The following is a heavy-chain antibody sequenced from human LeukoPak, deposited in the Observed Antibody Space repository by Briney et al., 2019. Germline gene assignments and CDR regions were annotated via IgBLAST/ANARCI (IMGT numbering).Heavy chain of an antibody. V-gene: IGHV3-21*01. CDR3: ARDVLFVYYYGSGSYSDF. J-gene: IGHJ4*02. Sequence: GGSLRLSCAASGFTFSSYSMNWVRQAPGKGLEWVSSISSSSSYIYYADSVKGRFTISRDNAKNSLYLQMNSLRAEDTAVYYCARDVLFVYYYGSGSYSDFWGQGTLVTVSS. D-gene: IGHD3-10*01. CDR2: ISSSSSYI. CDR1: GFTFSSYS.